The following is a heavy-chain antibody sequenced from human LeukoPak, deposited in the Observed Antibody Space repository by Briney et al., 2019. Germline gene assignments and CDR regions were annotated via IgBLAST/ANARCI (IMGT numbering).Heavy chain of an antibody. CDR3: ARDGASWFDP. CDR2: IYYSGST. J-gene: IGHJ5*02. V-gene: IGHV4-59*12. D-gene: IGHD4-17*01. CDR1: GGSISSYY. Sequence: SETLSLTCTVSGGSISSYYWSWIRQPPGKGLEWIGYIYYSGSTNYNPSLKSRVTMSVDTSKNQFSLKLSSVTAADTAVYYCARDGASWFDPWGQGTLVTVSS.